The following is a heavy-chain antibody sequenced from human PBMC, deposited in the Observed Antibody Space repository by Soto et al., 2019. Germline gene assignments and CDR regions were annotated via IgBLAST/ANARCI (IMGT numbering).Heavy chain of an antibody. D-gene: IGHD6-13*01. Sequence: EVQLVESGGGLVKPGGSLRLSCTASGLIFSNYGMNWVRQAAGKRPEWVSSISSGGEYIDYADSVKGRLTISRDNANKILYLQLTSLGVQATAVYYCATDGAAGAVMGVWGQGTMVTVSS. V-gene: IGHV3-21*01. CDR2: ISSGGEYI. CDR1: GLIFSNYG. CDR3: ATDGAAGAVMGV. J-gene: IGHJ6*02.